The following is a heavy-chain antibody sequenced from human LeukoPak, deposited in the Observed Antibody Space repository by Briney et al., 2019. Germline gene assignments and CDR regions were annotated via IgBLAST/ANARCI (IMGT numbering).Heavy chain of an antibody. CDR1: GFTFSDYY. CDR2: ISYGGSTI. V-gene: IGHV3-11*04. J-gene: IGHJ4*02. CDR3: ARKRYLAVAGDY. D-gene: IGHD6-19*01. Sequence: GGSLRLSCAASGFTFSDYYMSWIRQAPGKGLEWVSYISYGGSTIYYADSVKGRFTISRDNAKNSLFLQMNSLRAEDTAVYYCARKRYLAVAGDYWGQGTLVTVSS.